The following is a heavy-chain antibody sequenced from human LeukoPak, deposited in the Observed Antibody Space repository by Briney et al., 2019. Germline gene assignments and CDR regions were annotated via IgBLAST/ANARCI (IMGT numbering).Heavy chain of an antibody. CDR3: ARRRGYSGYSDY. D-gene: IGHD5-12*01. CDR2: INHSVST. Sequence: SETLSLTCAVYGGSFSGYYWSCIPQPPGKGLEWVGEINHSVSTNYNPSLKSRVTISLDTSKNQFSLKLNSGTAADTAVDYFARRRGYSGYSDYWGQGTLVTVSS. J-gene: IGHJ4*02. V-gene: IGHV4-34*01. CDR1: GGSFSGYY.